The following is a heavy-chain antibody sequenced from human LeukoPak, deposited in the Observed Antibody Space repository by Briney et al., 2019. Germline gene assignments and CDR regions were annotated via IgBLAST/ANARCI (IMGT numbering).Heavy chain of an antibody. Sequence: NPSETLSLTCTVSGGSISSGSYYWSWIRQPAGKGLEWIGRIYTSGSTNYNPSLKSRVTISVDTSKNQFSLKLSSVTAADTAVYYCARGSGWNLPFDYWGQGTLVTVSS. CDR2: IYTSGST. J-gene: IGHJ4*02. D-gene: IGHD6-19*01. V-gene: IGHV4-61*02. CDR1: GGSISSGSYY. CDR3: ARGSGWNLPFDY.